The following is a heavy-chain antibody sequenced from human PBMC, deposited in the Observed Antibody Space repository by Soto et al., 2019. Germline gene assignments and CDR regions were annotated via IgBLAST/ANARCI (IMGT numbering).Heavy chain of an antibody. J-gene: IGHJ5*02. D-gene: IGHD5-12*01. CDR3: ARISGYDGDNWFDP. Sequence: QVQLVQSGAEVKKPGASVKVSCKASGYTFTSHGITWVRQAPGQGLEWMGWISAYNGHTNYAQKLPGRVTMTTDTSTSTAYMELRSLRSDDTAVYYCARISGYDGDNWFDPWGQGTLVTVSS. CDR1: GYTFTSHG. V-gene: IGHV1-18*01. CDR2: ISAYNGHT.